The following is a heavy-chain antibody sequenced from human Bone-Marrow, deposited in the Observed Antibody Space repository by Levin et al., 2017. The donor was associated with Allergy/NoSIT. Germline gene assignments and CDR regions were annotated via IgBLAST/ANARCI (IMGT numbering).Heavy chain of an antibody. D-gene: IGHD5-12*01. CDR3: ARFNGYDFDY. V-gene: IGHV4-31*02. J-gene: IGHJ4*02. Sequence: GKGLEWIGYIYYSGNTYYNPSLKSRVIISVVTSKNQLSLKLTSVTVADTAVYYCARFNGYDFDYWGQGTLVTVSS. CDR2: IYYSGNT.